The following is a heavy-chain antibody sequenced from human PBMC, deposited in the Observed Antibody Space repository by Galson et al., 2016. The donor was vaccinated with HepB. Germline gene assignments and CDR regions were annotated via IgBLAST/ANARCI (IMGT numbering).Heavy chain of an antibody. V-gene: IGHV3-7*03. CDR1: GFRFSDYW. Sequence: SLRLSCAASGFRFSDYWMSWVRQAPGKGLEWVANIKEDGREKHYVDSVKGRFTISRDNARNSLDLEMNELRAEDAALYYCAISSGWWQWGHWGQGTLVTVSS. D-gene: IGHD6-19*01. CDR2: IKEDGREK. CDR3: AISSGWWQWGH. J-gene: IGHJ4*02.